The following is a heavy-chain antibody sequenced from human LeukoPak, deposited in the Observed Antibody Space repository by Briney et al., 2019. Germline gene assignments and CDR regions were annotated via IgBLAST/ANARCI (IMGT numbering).Heavy chain of an antibody. V-gene: IGHV4-39*01. Sequence: PSETLSLTCTVSGDSINTSNYFWGWIRQSTGKGLEWIGNIYYIGTSDYNPSLKSRVTISIDTSKNQFSLNLRSVTAADTAFYYCARHRGGSYIRYFDFWGQGALVTVSS. CDR2: IYYIGTS. J-gene: IGHJ4*02. D-gene: IGHD1-26*01. CDR1: GDSINTSNYF. CDR3: ARHRGGSYIRYFDF.